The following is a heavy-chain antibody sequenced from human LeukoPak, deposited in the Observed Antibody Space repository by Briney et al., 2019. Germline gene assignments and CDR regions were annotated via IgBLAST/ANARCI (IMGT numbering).Heavy chain of an antibody. V-gene: IGHV3-49*04. CDR3: TRDRFYVWFDP. D-gene: IGHD3-16*01. CDR2: IRSSGTT. J-gene: IGHJ5*02. CDR1: GFTFDDYD. Sequence: PGGSLRLSCAASGFTFDDYDMSWVRQAPGKGLQWIGFIRSSGTTQYAASVKGRFTISRDDSKSIAYLQMNSLKTEDTAVYYCTRDRFYVWFDPWGQGTLVTVSS.